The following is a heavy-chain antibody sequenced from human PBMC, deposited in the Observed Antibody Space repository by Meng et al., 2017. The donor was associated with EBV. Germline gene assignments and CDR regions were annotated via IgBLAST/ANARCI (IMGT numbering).Heavy chain of an antibody. V-gene: IGHV4-39*07. Sequence: LQNSSPALVHPSEPPPLTCPVTSDSIGSPNHYWGWLRQPPGKGLEWIGTFYSVATTFYIPSLKSRLTISVDTSKNQFSLGLSSVTAADTAIYYCVRGYDYGDYVDYWGQGTLVTVSS. J-gene: IGHJ4*02. CDR1: SDSIGSPNHY. D-gene: IGHD4-17*01. CDR2: FYSVATT. CDR3: VRGYDYGDYVDY.